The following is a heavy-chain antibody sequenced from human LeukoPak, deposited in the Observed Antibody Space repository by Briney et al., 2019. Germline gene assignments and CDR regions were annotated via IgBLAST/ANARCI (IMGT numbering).Heavy chain of an antibody. CDR2: IIPIFGTA. Sequence: SVKVSCKASGGTFSSYAISWVRQAPGQGLEWMGGIIPIFGTANYAQKFQGRVTITADESTSTAYMELSSLRSEDTAVYYCASSIVYCSSTSCYFNWGQGTLVTVSS. CDR3: ASSIVYCSSTSCYFN. V-gene: IGHV1-69*13. D-gene: IGHD2-2*01. J-gene: IGHJ4*02. CDR1: GGTFSSYA.